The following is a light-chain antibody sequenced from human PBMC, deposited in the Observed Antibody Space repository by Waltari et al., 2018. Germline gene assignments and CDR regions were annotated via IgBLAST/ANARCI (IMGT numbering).Light chain of an antibody. CDR2: DVS. V-gene: IGKV2D-29*02. Sequence: EIVLTQTPLSLSVTPGQAASMSCKSSQSLLHSDGQTYLYWYLQRPGQSPQLLIYDVSTRFPGVPNRFSGSGSGTDFTLKISRVETDDVGVYYCMQSMELLTWTFGQGTKVEIK. CDR3: MQSMELLTWT. CDR1: QSLLHSDGQTY. J-gene: IGKJ1*01.